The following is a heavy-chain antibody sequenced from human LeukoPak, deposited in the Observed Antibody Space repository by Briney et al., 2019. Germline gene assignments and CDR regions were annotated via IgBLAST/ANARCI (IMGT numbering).Heavy chain of an antibody. CDR1: GGTFSSYS. D-gene: IGHD5-18*01. CDR2: IIPILGIA. Sequence: SVKVSCKASGGTFSSYSISWVRQAPGQGLEWMGRIIPILGIANYAQKFQGRVTITADKSTSTAYMELSRLRSEDTAVYYCARDPSYSYGIFDYWGQGTLVTVSS. J-gene: IGHJ4*02. CDR3: ARDPSYSYGIFDY. V-gene: IGHV1-69*04.